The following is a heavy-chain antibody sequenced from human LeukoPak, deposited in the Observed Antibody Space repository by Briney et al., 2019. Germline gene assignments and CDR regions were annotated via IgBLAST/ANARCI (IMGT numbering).Heavy chain of an antibody. Sequence: GFLRFSWAGPGFPFRGFFLNLVPPAPGEGAGWISYISSSGSTIYYADSVKGRFTISRDNAKNSLYLQMNSLRAEDTAVYYCARGAGYSYGSDYWGQGTLVTVSS. D-gene: IGHD5-18*01. CDR1: GFPFRGFF. CDR3: ARGAGYSYGSDY. V-gene: IGHV3-11*01. J-gene: IGHJ4*02. CDR2: ISSSGSTI.